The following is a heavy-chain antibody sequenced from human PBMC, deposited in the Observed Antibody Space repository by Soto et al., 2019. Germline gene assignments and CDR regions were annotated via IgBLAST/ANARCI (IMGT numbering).Heavy chain of an antibody. CDR3: AREPGWFDP. CDR1: GGSISTGGYY. Sequence: SETLSLTCTVSGGSISTGGYYWSWIRQYPGKGLEWLGYIDGSGYTFYNPSLQSRLTLSMDTSKNQFSLKLSSATAADTAVYFCAREPGWFDPWGQGTLVTVSS. V-gene: IGHV4-31*03. CDR2: IDGSGYT. J-gene: IGHJ5*02.